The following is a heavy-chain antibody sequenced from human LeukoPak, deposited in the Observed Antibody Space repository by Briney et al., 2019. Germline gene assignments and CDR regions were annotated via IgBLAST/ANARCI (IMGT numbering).Heavy chain of an antibody. CDR1: GFTFSSYE. Sequence: GGSLRLSCAASGFTFSSYEMNWVRQAPGKGLEWVSYISSSGSTIYYADSVKGRFTISRDNAKNSLYLLMNSLRAEDTAVYYCAGLGITMIGGVWGKGTTVTISS. CDR3: AGLGITMIGGV. V-gene: IGHV3-48*03. J-gene: IGHJ6*04. CDR2: ISSSGSTI. D-gene: IGHD3-10*02.